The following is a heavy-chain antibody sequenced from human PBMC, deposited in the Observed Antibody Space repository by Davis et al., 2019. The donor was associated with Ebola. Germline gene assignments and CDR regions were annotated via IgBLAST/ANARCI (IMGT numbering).Heavy chain of an antibody. CDR3: AKQLRRGYCSGGSCYSDDY. CDR1: GFTFSSYA. V-gene: IGHV3-23*01. J-gene: IGHJ4*02. CDR2: ISGSGGST. Sequence: PGGSLRLSCAASGFTFSSYAMSWVRQAPGKGLEWVSAISGSGGSTYYADSVKGRFTISRDNSKNTLYLQMNSLRAEDTAVYYCAKQLRRGYCSGGSCYSDDYWGQGTLVTVSS. D-gene: IGHD2-15*01.